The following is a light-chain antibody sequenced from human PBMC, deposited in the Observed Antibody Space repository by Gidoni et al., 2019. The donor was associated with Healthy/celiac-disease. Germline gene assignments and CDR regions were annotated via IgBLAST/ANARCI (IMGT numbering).Light chain of an antibody. J-gene: IGLJ2*01. CDR3: SSYTSSSTLVV. CDR2: EVS. CDR1: SSDVGGYNY. Sequence: QSALTHPASVSGSPGQSITISCTGTSSDVGGYNYVSLYQQHPGKAPKLMIYEVSNRPSGVSKRFSGSKSGNTASLTISGLQAEDEADYYCSSYTSSSTLVVFGGGTKLTVL. V-gene: IGLV2-14*01.